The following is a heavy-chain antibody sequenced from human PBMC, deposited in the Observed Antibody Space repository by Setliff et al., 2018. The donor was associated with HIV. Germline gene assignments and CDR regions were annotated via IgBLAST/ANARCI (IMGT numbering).Heavy chain of an antibody. J-gene: IGHJ4*03. V-gene: IGHV3-53*01. CDR2: IYSGGTT. Sequence: SCAASGFTVSSNYMNWVRQAPGKWLEWVSIIYSGGTTYYADSVKGRFTISRDNSQHTLYLQMNSLRVEDTAVYHCARSPQGGYFDYWGQGTLVTVSS. CDR3: ARSPQGGYFDY. CDR1: GFTVSSNY.